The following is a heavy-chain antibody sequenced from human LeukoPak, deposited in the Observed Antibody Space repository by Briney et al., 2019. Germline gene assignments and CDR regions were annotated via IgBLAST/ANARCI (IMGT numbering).Heavy chain of an antibody. Sequence: GGSLRLSCAASGFTFSSYAMHWVRQAPGKGLEWVAVISYDGSNKYYADSVKGRFTISRDNSKNTLYLQMNSLRAEDTAVYYCAREMGSNYFDYWGQGTLVTVSS. D-gene: IGHD3-10*01. CDR2: ISYDGSNK. CDR1: GFTFSSYA. CDR3: AREMGSNYFDY. J-gene: IGHJ4*02. V-gene: IGHV3-30-3*01.